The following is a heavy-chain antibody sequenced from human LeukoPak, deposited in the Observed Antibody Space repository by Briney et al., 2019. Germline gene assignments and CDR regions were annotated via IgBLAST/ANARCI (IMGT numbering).Heavy chain of an antibody. CDR3: ARDSGYYYESHWFDP. CDR1: GGSISSNSYY. Sequence: SETLSLTCTVSGGSISSNSYYWGWIRQPPGKGLEWIGSMYYSGSTYYNPSLKSRVTISGDTSKNQFSLKLSSVTAADTAVYYCARDSGYYYESHWFDPWGQGILVTVSS. CDR2: MYYSGST. V-gene: IGHV4-39*07. J-gene: IGHJ5*02. D-gene: IGHD3-22*01.